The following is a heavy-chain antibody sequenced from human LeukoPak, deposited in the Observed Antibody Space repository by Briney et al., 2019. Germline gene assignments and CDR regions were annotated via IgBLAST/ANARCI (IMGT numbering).Heavy chain of an antibody. D-gene: IGHD5-12*01. Sequence: GASVKVSCKASGYNFISYGISWVRQAPGQGLEWMGRIIPILGIANYAQKFQGRVTITADKSTGTAYMELSSLRSEDTAVYYCASGYEGLNFDYWGQGTLVTVSS. CDR3: ASGYEGLNFDY. CDR2: IIPILGIA. J-gene: IGHJ4*02. V-gene: IGHV1-69*04. CDR1: GYNFISYG.